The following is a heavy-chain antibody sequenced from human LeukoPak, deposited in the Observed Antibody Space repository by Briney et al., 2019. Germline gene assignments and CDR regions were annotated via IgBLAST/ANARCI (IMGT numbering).Heavy chain of an antibody. CDR3: ARDEYYYDSSGYFDY. CDR1: GGSISSYY. Sequence: SETLSLTCTVPGGSISSYYWSWIRQPAGKGLEWIGRIYTSGSTNYNPSLKSRVTMSVDTSKNQFSLKLSSVTAADTAVYYCARDEYYYDSSGYFDYWGQGTLVTVSS. D-gene: IGHD3-22*01. V-gene: IGHV4-4*07. J-gene: IGHJ4*02. CDR2: IYTSGST.